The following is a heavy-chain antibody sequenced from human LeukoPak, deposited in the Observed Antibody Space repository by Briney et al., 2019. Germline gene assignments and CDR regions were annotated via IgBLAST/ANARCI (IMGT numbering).Heavy chain of an antibody. V-gene: IGHV3-30*04. Sequence: PGGSLRLSCAASGFTFSSYAMHWVRQAPGKGLEWVAVISYDGSNKYYADSVKGRFTISRDNSKNTLYLQMNSLRAEDTAVYYCARSGYNYALDHWGQGTLVIVSS. CDR2: ISYDGSNK. J-gene: IGHJ1*01. CDR3: ARSGYNYALDH. D-gene: IGHD5-18*01. CDR1: GFTFSSYA.